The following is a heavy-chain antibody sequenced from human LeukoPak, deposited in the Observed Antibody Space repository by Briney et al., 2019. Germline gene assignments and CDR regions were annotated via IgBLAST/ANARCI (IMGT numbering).Heavy chain of an antibody. V-gene: IGHV3-64*01. CDR2: ITGSGDAT. CDR1: GFTFSSYS. Sequence: SLRLSCVASGFTFSSYSMHWVRQAPGQGLEYVSAITGSGDATYYASSVKGRFTISRDNSKNTLYLQLGSLKTEDMGVYYCARSSRSSGANWFDPWGQGTLVTVSS. CDR3: ARSSRSSGANWFDP. J-gene: IGHJ5*02. D-gene: IGHD6-6*01.